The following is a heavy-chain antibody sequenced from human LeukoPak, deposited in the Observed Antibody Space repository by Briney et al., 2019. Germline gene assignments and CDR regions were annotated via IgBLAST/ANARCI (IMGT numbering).Heavy chain of an antibody. D-gene: IGHD3-3*01. V-gene: IGHV4-34*01. CDR1: GGSFSGYY. CDR3: AREHATTYYDFPDAFDI. Sequence: SETLSLTCAVYGGSFSGYYWSWIRQPPGKGLEWIGEISHSGSTNYNPSLKSRVTISVDTSKNQFSLKLSSVTAADTAVYYCAREHATTYYDFPDAFDIWGQGTMVTVSS. CDR2: ISHSGST. J-gene: IGHJ3*02.